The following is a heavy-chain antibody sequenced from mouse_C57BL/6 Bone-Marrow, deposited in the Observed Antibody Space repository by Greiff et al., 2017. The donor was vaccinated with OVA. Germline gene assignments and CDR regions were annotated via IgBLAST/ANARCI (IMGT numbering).Heavy chain of an antibody. CDR3: ARGRNWDWYFDV. CDR2: IYPGGGYT. CDR1: GYTFTNYW. Sequence: QVQLQQSGAELVRPGPSVKMSCKASGYTFTNYWIGWAKQRPGHGLEWIGDIYPGGGYTNYNEKFKGKATLTADKSSSTAYMQFSSLTSEDSAIDYCARGRNWDWYFDVWGTGTTVTVSS. D-gene: IGHD4-1*01. J-gene: IGHJ1*03. V-gene: IGHV1-63*01.